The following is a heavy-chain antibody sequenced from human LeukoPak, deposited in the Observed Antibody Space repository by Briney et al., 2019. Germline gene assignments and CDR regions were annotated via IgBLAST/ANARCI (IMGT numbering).Heavy chain of an antibody. CDR1: GFTFSTYS. CDR3: ARDSYYFDSSGSLYFDY. D-gene: IGHD3-22*01. J-gene: IGHJ4*01. CDR2: ITASSTYI. V-gene: IGHV3-21*01. Sequence: GRSLRLSCAASGFTFSTYSMNWVRQAPGKGLEWVSSITASSTYIYYADSVKGRFTISRDNAKNSLYLQMDSLRAEDTAVYYCARDSYYFDSSGSLYFDYWGHGTLVTVSS.